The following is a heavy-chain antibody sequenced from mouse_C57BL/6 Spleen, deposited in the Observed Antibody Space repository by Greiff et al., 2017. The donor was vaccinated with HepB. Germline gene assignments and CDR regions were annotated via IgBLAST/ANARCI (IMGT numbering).Heavy chain of an antibody. CDR3: ARRRELGGNAMDY. CDR1: GYTFTSYG. CDR2: IYPRSGNT. D-gene: IGHD4-1*01. Sequence: QVQLQQSGAELARPGASVKLSCKASGYTFTSYGISWVKQRTGQGLEWIGEIYPRSGNTYYNEKFKGKATLTADKSSSTAYMELRSLTSEDSAVYFCARRRELGGNAMDYWGRGTSVTVSS. V-gene: IGHV1-81*01. J-gene: IGHJ4*01.